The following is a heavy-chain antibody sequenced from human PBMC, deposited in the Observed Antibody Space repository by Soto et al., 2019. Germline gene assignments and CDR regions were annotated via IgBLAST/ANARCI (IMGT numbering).Heavy chain of an antibody. Sequence: PSETLSLTCTVSGGSISSSSYYWGWIRQPPGKGLEWIGSIYYSGSTYYNPSLKSRVTISVDTSKNQFSLKLSSVTAADTAVYYCASATTYYYDSSGYYYVWGQGTLVTVSS. CDR1: GGSISSSSYY. V-gene: IGHV4-39*01. D-gene: IGHD3-22*01. CDR2: IYYSGST. J-gene: IGHJ4*02. CDR3: ASATTYYYDSSGYYYV.